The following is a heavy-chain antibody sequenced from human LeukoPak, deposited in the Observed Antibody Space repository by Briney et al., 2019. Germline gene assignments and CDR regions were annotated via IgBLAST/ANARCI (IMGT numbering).Heavy chain of an antibody. CDR1: GGSFSGYY. D-gene: IGHD3-3*01. CDR3: ARGGITISGVVITNFDY. CDR2: INHSGST. Sequence: SETLSLTCAVDGGSFSGYYWSWIRQPPGKGLEWIGEINHSGSTNYNPSLKSRVTISVDTSKNQFSLKLSSVTAADTAVYYCARGGITISGVVITNFDYWGQGTLVTVSS. V-gene: IGHV4-34*01. J-gene: IGHJ4*02.